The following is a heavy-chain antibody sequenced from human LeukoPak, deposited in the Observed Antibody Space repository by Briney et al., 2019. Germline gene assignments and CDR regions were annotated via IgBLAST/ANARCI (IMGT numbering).Heavy chain of an antibody. Sequence: SVKVSCKASGGTFSSYAISWVRQAPGQGLEWMGRIIPILGIANYAQKYQGRVTITADKSTSTAYMELSSLRSEDTAVYYCARGLRGGNSDYYYGMDVWGQGTTVTVSS. D-gene: IGHD4-23*01. CDR1: GGTFSSYA. V-gene: IGHV1-69*04. J-gene: IGHJ6*02. CDR2: IIPILGIA. CDR3: ARGLRGGNSDYYYGMDV.